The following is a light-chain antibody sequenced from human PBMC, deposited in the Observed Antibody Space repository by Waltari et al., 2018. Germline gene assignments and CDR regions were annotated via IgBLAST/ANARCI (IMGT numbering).Light chain of an antibody. V-gene: IGLV2-11*01. CDR2: DVT. CDR1: SRDIAASDY. Sequence: QSDLTQPRSVSGSPGQSVTISCTGTSRDIAASDYFVWYQQHPGKAPKLIIYDVTQRPSGFPNRFFGSKSGNTASLTISGLQTEDEADYYCCSFAGSYIVVFGGGTKVTVL. J-gene: IGLJ2*01. CDR3: CSFAGSYIVV.